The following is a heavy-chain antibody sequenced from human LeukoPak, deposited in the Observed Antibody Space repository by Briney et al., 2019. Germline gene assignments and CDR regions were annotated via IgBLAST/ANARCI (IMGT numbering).Heavy chain of an antibody. J-gene: IGHJ4*02. CDR1: GFTFSSYG. CDR2: ISYDGSNK. CDR3: AKQQWLGYFDY. V-gene: IGHV3-30*18. D-gene: IGHD6-19*01. Sequence: PGRSLRLSCAASGFTFSSYGMHWVRQALGKGLEWVAVISYDGSNKYYADSVKGRFTISRDNSKNTLYLQMNSLRAEDTAVYYCAKQQWLGYFDYWGQGTLVTVSS.